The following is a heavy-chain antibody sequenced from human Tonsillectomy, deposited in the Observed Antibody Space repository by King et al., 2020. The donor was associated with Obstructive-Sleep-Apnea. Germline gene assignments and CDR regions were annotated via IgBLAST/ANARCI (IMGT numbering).Heavy chain of an antibody. V-gene: IGHV3-30-3*01. Sequence: VQLVESGGGVVQPGRSLRLSCAASGFTFSSYAMHWVRQAPGKGLEWGAVLSYDGSNKFYAESVKGRFTISRDNSKNTLYLQMNSLRAEDTAVYYCARENYGNFYFDYWGQGSLVTVSS. J-gene: IGHJ4*02. D-gene: IGHD4-11*01. CDR1: GFTFSSYA. CDR2: LSYDGSNK. CDR3: ARENYGNFYFDY.